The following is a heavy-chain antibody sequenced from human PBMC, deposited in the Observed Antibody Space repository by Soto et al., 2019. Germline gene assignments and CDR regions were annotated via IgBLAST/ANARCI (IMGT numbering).Heavy chain of an antibody. J-gene: IGHJ6*04. CDR2: INHSGST. V-gene: IGHV4-34*01. D-gene: IGHD3-3*01. Sequence: SETLSLTCAVYGGSFSGYYWSWIRQPPGKGLEWIGEINHSGSTNYNPSLKSRVTISVDTSKNQFSLKLSSVTAADTAVYYCARGLPFTILGMDVWGKGTTVTVSS. CDR1: GGSFSGYY. CDR3: ARGLPFTILGMDV.